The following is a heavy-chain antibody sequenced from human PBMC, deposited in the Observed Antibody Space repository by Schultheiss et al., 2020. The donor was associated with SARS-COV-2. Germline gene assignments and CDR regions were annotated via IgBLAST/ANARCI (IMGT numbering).Heavy chain of an antibody. V-gene: IGHV4-61*02. CDR1: GGSISSGGYY. D-gene: IGHD1-26*01. J-gene: IGHJ4*02. CDR3: ARGVGSGSYYFDY. Sequence: SETLSITCTVSGGSISSGGYYWSWIRQPAGKGLEWIGRIYTSGSTYYNPSLKSRVTISVDTSKNQFSLKLSSVTAADTAVYYCARGVGSGSYYFDYWGQGTLVTVSS. CDR2: IYTSGST.